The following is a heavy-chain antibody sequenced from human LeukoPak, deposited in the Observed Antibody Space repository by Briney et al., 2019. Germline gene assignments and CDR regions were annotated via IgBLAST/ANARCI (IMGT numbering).Heavy chain of an antibody. CDR3: AKDVPYWYFDL. Sequence: GGSLRLSCAASGFTFSSYAMTWVRQAPGRGLEWVSSISGSGGSTYYADSVMGRFTISRDNSKNTLYLQMNSLRADDAAVYYCAKDVPYWYFDLWGRGTRVSVSS. CDR1: GFTFSSYA. V-gene: IGHV3-23*01. J-gene: IGHJ2*01. CDR2: ISGSGGST.